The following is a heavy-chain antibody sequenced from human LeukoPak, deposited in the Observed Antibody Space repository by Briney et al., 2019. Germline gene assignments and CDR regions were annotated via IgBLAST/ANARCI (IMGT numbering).Heavy chain of an antibody. CDR3: TRRPTDYYDSSPL. CDR2: IRSKADSYAT. Sequence: PGGSLRLSCAASGFTLSGSSMHWVRQASGKGLEWVGRIRSKADSYATTYAASLKGRFTISRDDSKNTAYLQMIILKTEDTAVYYCTRRPTDYYDSSPLWGQGTLVTVSS. D-gene: IGHD3-22*01. J-gene: IGHJ4*02. V-gene: IGHV3-73*01. CDR1: GFTLSGSS.